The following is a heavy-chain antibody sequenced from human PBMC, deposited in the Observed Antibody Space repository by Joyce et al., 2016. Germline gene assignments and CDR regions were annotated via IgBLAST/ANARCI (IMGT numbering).Heavy chain of an antibody. CDR1: GGSISSGGYY. D-gene: IGHD3-22*01. J-gene: IGHJ3*02. V-gene: IGHV4-31*03. Sequence: QVQLQESGPGLVKPSQTLSLTCTVSGGSISSGGYYWSWIRQHPGKGLEWSGYICYSDSTYHNTSLKSRVNISLDTSKNQFALKLSPVTAADTAVYYCARDYFDSSDPYAFDIWGQGTMVTVSS. CDR2: ICYSDST. CDR3: ARDYFDSSDPYAFDI.